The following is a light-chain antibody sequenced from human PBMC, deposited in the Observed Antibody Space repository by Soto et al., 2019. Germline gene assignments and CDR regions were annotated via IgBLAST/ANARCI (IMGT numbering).Light chain of an antibody. CDR1: QSVSSN. J-gene: IGKJ1*01. V-gene: IGKV3-15*01. CDR2: GAS. Sequence: EIAMTQSPATLSVSPGERVTLSCRASQSVSSNLAWYQQKPGQAPRLLIYGASTRATGIPARFSGSGSGTEFTLTISSLQSEDFAVYFCQQYNDWLWTFGQGTKVEIK. CDR3: QQYNDWLWT.